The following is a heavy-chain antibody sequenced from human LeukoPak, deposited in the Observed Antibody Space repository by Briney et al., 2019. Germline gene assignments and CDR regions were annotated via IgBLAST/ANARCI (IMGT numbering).Heavy chain of an antibody. D-gene: IGHD6-13*01. V-gene: IGHV3-20*01. J-gene: IGHJ6*04. CDR3: AREGPPRRSRWYFGGSVGYDYYGMVV. CDR2: ITWDGRST. CDR1: GFTLGNYG. Sequence: PGGSLRLSCAASGFTLGNYGMGWVRHAPGKWLEWVSGITWDGRSTTYADSVKGRFTISRDKSKNSLYLQMNRLRAEDTALYHCAREGPPRRSRWYFGGSVGYDYYGMVVWGEGTTVTVPS.